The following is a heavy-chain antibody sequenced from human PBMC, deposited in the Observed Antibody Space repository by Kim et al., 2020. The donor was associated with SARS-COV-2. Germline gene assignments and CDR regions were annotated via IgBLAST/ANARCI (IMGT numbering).Heavy chain of an antibody. J-gene: IGHJ3*02. Sequence: SLKSRVTISVDTSKNQFSLKLSSVTAADTAVYYCAREGYSSSWYGGAFDIWGQGTMVTVSS. CDR3: AREGYSSSWYGGAFDI. D-gene: IGHD6-13*01. V-gene: IGHV4-59*01.